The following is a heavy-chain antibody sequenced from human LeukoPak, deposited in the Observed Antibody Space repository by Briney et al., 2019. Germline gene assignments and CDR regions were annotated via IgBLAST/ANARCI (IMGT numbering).Heavy chain of an antibody. CDR3: TRPVRASLWFGEQKAFDP. CDR2: IRSKANSYAT. V-gene: IGHV3-73*01. D-gene: IGHD3-10*01. Sequence: GGSLRLSCAASGFTFSGSAMHWVRQASGKGLEWVGRIRSKANSYATAYAASVKGRFTISRDDSKNTAYLQMNSLKTEDTVVYYCTRPVRASLWFGEQKAFDPWGQGTLVTVSS. J-gene: IGHJ5*02. CDR1: GFTFSGSA.